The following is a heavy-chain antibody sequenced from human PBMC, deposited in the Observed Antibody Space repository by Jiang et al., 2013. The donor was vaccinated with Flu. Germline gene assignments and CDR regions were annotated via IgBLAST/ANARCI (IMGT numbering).Heavy chain of an antibody. CDR1: GFTFSSYD. D-gene: IGHD2-15*01. CDR2: IGTAGDT. J-gene: IGHJ4*02. Sequence: QLVESGGGLVQPGGSLRLSCAASGFTFSSYDMHWVRQATGKGLEWVSAIGTAGDTYYPGSVKGRFTISRENAKNSLYLQMNSLRAGDTAVYYCARGRSGGSCYDYWGQGTLVTVSS. V-gene: IGHV3-13*01. CDR3: ARGRSGGSCYDY.